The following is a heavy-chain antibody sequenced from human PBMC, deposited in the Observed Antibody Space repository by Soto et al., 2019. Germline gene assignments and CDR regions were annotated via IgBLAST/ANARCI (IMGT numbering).Heavy chain of an antibody. CDR2: IYYSGST. CDR3: ARSGYQLLWKDSMDV. V-gene: IGHV4-31*02. D-gene: IGHD2-2*01. CDR1: GGCSRRRGYS. J-gene: IGHJ6*03. Sequence: LSLTETVSGGCSRRRGYSWRWIRQHQGKGLEWIGYIYYSGSTYYNPSLKSRVTISVDTSKNQFSLKLSSVTAADTAVYYCARSGYQLLWKDSMDVWGKGTTVTVSS.